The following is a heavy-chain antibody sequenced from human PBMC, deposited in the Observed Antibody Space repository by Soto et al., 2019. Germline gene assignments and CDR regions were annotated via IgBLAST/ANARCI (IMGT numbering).Heavy chain of an antibody. Sequence: GSLRLSCAASGFTFSSYAMSWVRQAPGKGLEWVSAISGSGGSTYYADSVKGRFTISRDNSKNTLYLQMNSLRAEDTAVYYCAKPSLYYYDISGYYFDYWGQGTLVTVSS. CDR3: AKPSLYYYDISGYYFDY. V-gene: IGHV3-23*01. CDR1: GFTFSSYA. D-gene: IGHD3-22*01. CDR2: ISGSGGST. J-gene: IGHJ4*02.